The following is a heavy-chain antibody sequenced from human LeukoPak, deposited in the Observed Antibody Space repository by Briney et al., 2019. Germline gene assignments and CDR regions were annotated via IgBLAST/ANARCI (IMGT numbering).Heavy chain of an antibody. D-gene: IGHD4-23*01. Sequence: SETLSLTCTVSGGSISSYYWSWIRQPPGKGLEWIGYIYYRGSTNYNPSLKSRVTISVDTSKNQFSLKLSSVTAADTAVYYCARVATVVTPDGGAFDIWGQGTMVTVSS. J-gene: IGHJ3*02. CDR1: GGSISSYY. V-gene: IGHV4-59*01. CDR2: IYYRGST. CDR3: ARVATVVTPDGGAFDI.